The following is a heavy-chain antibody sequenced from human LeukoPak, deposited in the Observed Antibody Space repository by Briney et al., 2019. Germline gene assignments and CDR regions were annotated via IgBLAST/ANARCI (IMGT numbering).Heavy chain of an antibody. V-gene: IGHV1-8*01. CDR2: MNPNSGNT. Sequence: ASVKVSCKASGYTFTSYDINWVRQATGQGLEWMGWMNPNSGNTGYAQKFKGRVTMTRNTSISTAYMELSSLRSEDTAVYYCARAVAYSRGFGMAVWGQGTTVTVSS. D-gene: IGHD6-19*01. CDR1: GYTFTSYD. CDR3: ARAVAYSRGFGMAV. J-gene: IGHJ6*02.